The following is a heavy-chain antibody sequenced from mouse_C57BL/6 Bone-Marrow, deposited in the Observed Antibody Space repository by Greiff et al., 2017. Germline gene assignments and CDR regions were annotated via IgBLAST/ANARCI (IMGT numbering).Heavy chain of an antibody. J-gene: IGHJ3*01. D-gene: IGHD2-3*01. CDR1: GYTFTDYY. CDR2: INPYNGGT. V-gene: IGHV1-19*01. Sequence: EVQLQQSGPVLVKPGASVKMSCKASGYTFTDYYMNWVKQSHGKSLEWIGVINPYNGGTSYNQKFKGKATLTVDKSSSTAYMELNSLTSEDSAVYYCARSGGYDGSFAYWGQGTLVTVSA. CDR3: ARSGGYDGSFAY.